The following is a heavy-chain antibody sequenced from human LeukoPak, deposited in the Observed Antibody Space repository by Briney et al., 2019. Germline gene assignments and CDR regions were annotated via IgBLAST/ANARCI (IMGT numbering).Heavy chain of an antibody. Sequence: GGSLRLSCAGSGFTFRSYAMHWVCQAPGKGLEWVAVISYDGSNKDYADSVKGRFTISRDNSKNTLFLQMNSLRAEDTAVYYCAREIFNGFDIWGQGTMVTVSS. V-gene: IGHV3-30-3*01. CDR1: GFTFRSYA. CDR2: ISYDGSNK. J-gene: IGHJ3*02. CDR3: AREIFNGFDI.